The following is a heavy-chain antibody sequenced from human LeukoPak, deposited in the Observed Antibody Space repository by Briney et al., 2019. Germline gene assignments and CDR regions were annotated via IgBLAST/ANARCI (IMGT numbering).Heavy chain of an antibody. CDR1: GGTFSSYA. J-gene: IGHJ4*02. CDR3: ARAVIVGATRFYFDY. D-gene: IGHD1-26*01. CDR2: IILIFGTA. Sequence: SVKVSCKASGGTFSSYAISWVRQAPGQGLEWMGGIILIFGTANYAQKFQGRVTITTDESTSTAYMELSSLRSEDTAVYYCARAVIVGATRFYFDYWGQGTLVTVSS. V-gene: IGHV1-69*05.